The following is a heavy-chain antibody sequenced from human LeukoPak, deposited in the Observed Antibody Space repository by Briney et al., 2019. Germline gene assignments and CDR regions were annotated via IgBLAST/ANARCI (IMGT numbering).Heavy chain of an antibody. V-gene: IGHV4-39*07. J-gene: IGHJ4*02. D-gene: IGHD1-26*01. CDR3: AREEVGAVDY. Sequence: SETLSLTCTVSGGSISRSSYYWGWIRQPPGKGLEWIGSIYYSGSTYYNPSLKSRVTISVDTSKNQFSLKLSSVTAADTAVYYCAREEVGAVDYWGQGTLVTVSS. CDR1: GGSISRSSYY. CDR2: IYYSGST.